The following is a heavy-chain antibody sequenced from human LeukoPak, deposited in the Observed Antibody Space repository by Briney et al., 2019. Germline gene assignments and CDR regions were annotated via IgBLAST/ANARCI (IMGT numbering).Heavy chain of an antibody. CDR3: ARARIVGATDFDY. V-gene: IGHV3-33*01. J-gene: IGHJ4*02. Sequence: GGSLRLSCAASGFTFSSYGMHWVRQAPGKGLEWVAVIWYDGSNKYYADSVKGRFTISRDNSKNTLYLQMNSLRAEDTAVYYCARARIVGATDFDYWGQGTLVTVSS. CDR1: GFTFSSYG. D-gene: IGHD1-26*01. CDR2: IWYDGSNK.